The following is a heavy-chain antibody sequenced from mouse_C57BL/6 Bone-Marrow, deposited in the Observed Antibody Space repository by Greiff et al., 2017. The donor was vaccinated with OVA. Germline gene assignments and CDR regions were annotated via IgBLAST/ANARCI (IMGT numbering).Heavy chain of an antibody. V-gene: IGHV1-15*01. CDR3: TRRCYGNYAAY. D-gene: IGHD2-1*01. J-gene: IGHJ3*01. CDR1: GYTFTDYE. CDR2: IDPETGGT. Sequence: QVQLKESGAELVRPGASVTLSCKASGYTFTDYEMHWVKQTPVHGLEWIGAIDPETGGTAYNQKFKGKAILTADKSSSTAYMELRSLTSEDSAVYYCTRRCYGNYAAYWGQGTLVTVSA.